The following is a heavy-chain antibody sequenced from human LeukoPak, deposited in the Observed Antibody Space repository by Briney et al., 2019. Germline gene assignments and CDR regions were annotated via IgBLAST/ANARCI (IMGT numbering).Heavy chain of an antibody. J-gene: IGHJ1*01. Sequence: GGSLRLSCAASGFTFSSYAMHWVRQAPGKGLEWVAVISYDGSNKYYADSVKGRFTIPRDNSKNTLYLQMNSLRAEDTAVYYCARGPAPYCSSTSCYRFQHWGQGTLVTVSS. CDR2: ISYDGSNK. CDR1: GFTFSSYA. D-gene: IGHD2-2*01. CDR3: ARGPAPYCSSTSCYRFQH. V-gene: IGHV3-30-3*01.